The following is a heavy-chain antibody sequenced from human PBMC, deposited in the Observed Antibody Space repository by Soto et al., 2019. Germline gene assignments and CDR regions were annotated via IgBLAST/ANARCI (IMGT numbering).Heavy chain of an antibody. J-gene: IGHJ4*02. CDR2: IYHSGST. V-gene: IGHV4-38-2*01. CDR1: GYSISIGYY. Sequence: PSETLYLTLAVSGYSISIGYYWVWIRQPPGKGLEWIGSIYHSGSTYYNPSLKSRVTISVDTSKNQFSLKLRSVTAADTAVYYCARLGRGGYYDFWSGPLDYSGQGTLVTVSS. D-gene: IGHD3-3*01. CDR3: ARLGRGGYYDFWSGPLDY.